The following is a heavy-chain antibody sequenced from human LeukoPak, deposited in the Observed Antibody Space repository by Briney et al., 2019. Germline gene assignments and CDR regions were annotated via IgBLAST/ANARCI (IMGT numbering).Heavy chain of an antibody. Sequence: GGSLRLSCAASGFTFSSYAMSWVRHAPGKGLEWVSAISGSGGSTYYADSVKGRFTISRDNSKNTLYLQMNSLRAEDTAVYYCTYMVRGVNGGMDVWGQGTTVTVSS. CDR1: GFTFSSYA. D-gene: IGHD3-10*01. V-gene: IGHV3-23*01. CDR2: ISGSGGST. CDR3: TYMVRGVNGGMDV. J-gene: IGHJ6*02.